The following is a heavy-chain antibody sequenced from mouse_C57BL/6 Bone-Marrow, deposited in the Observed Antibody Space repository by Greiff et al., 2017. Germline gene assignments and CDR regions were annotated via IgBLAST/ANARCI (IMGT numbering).Heavy chain of an antibody. Sequence: VQLQQSGPELVKPGASVKLSCKASGYTFTSYDINWVKQRPGQGLEWIGWIYPRDGSTKYNEKCKGKATLTVDTSSSTAYMELHSLTSEDSAVYFCARYRSSWYYAMDYWGQGTSVTVSS. V-gene: IGHV1-85*01. J-gene: IGHJ4*01. D-gene: IGHD1-1*01. CDR1: GYTFTSYD. CDR3: ARYRSSWYYAMDY. CDR2: IYPRDGST.